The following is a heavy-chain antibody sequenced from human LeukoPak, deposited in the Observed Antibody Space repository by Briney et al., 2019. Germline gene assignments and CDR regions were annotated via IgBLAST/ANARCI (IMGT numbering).Heavy chain of an antibody. CDR1: GFTFSSYA. CDR2: FSGSGGST. J-gene: IGHJ4*02. Sequence: GGSLRLSCAASGFTFSSYAMSWVRQAPGKGLEWVSGFSGSGGSTYYADSVQGRFTISRDNSKNTLYLQMNSLRAEDTAVYYCAKGKKGLWFGEFWYWGQGTLVTVSS. CDR3: AKGKKGLWFGEFWY. V-gene: IGHV3-23*01. D-gene: IGHD3-10*01.